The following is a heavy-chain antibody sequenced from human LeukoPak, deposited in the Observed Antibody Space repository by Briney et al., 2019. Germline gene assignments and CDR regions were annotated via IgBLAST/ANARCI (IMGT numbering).Heavy chain of an antibody. CDR1: GFTFSSYS. J-gene: IGHJ6*02. D-gene: IGHD6-19*01. Sequence: SGGSLRLSCAASGFTFSSYSMNWVRQAPGKGLEWVSYITTTGTSIYYADSVKGRFTISRDNAQNSLFLQMNSLRAEDTAVYYCARDGSSGWRNYYGMDVWGQGTTVTVSS. V-gene: IGHV3-21*01. CDR3: ARDGSSGWRNYYGMDV. CDR2: ITTTGTSI.